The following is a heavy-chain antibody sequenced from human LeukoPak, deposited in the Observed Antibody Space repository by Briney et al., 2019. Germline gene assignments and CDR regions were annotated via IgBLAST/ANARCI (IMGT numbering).Heavy chain of an antibody. CDR1: GFSLSISG. J-gene: IGHJ4*02. Sequence: PGGSLRLSCEASGFSLSISGMNWVRQAPGKGLEWVSYISSSSDLMSYVDSVKGRFTVSRDNAKNSLSLQMNSLRDEDTAVYYCARVLRGLYNLGDWGQGTLVTVSS. V-gene: IGHV3-48*02. D-gene: IGHD3-10*01. CDR3: ARVLRGLYNLGD. CDR2: ISSSSDLM.